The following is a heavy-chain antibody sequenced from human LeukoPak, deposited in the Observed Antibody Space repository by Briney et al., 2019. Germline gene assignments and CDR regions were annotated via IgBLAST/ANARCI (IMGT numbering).Heavy chain of an antibody. CDR1: GFTFSSNY. V-gene: IGHV3-53*05. J-gene: IGHJ4*02. CDR2: IYSGGST. D-gene: IGHD6-13*01. CDR3: VKGGSSSWYPFDY. Sequence: GGSLRLSCAASGFTFSSNYMSWVRQAPGKGLEWVSVIYSGGSTYYADSVKGRFTISRDNSKNTLYLQMSSLRAEDTAVYYCVKGGSSSWYPFDYWGQGTLVTVSS.